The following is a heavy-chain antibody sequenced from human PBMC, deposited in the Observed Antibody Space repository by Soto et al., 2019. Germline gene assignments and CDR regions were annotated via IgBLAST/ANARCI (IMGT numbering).Heavy chain of an antibody. Sequence: SETLSLTCAVYGGSFSGYYWSWMRQPPGKGLEWIGEINHSGSTNYNPSLKSRVTISVDTSKNQFSLKLSSVTAADTAVYYCARLGEYYDFWSGTYNWFDPWGQGTLVTVSS. CDR3: ARLGEYYDFWSGTYNWFDP. D-gene: IGHD3-3*01. V-gene: IGHV4-34*01. CDR2: INHSGST. CDR1: GGSFSGYY. J-gene: IGHJ5*02.